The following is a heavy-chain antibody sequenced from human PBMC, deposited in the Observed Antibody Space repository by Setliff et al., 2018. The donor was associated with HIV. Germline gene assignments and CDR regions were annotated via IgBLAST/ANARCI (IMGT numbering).Heavy chain of an antibody. Sequence: GGSLRLSCAASGFTFSRYNLNWVRQSPGKGLEWISYINGGTYTHYADSVRGRFTVSRDNAKNSLWLQLDSLKVEDTALYFCVRSLSGNSSTYYWAFDFWGQGAPVTVSS. CDR2: INGGTYT. J-gene: IGHJ4*02. D-gene: IGHD3-22*01. CDR1: GFTFSRYN. V-gene: IGHV3-21*05. CDR3: VRSLSGNSSTYYWAFDF.